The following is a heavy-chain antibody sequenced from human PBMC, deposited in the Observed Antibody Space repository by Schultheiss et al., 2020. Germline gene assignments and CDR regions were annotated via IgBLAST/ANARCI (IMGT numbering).Heavy chain of an antibody. D-gene: IGHD1-26*01. CDR1: GGSFSGYY. CDR2: IYTSGST. J-gene: IGHJ3*02. V-gene: IGHV4-59*10. CDR3: ARWRDIVGARGAFDI. Sequence: SETLSLTCAVYGGSFSGYYWSWIRQPAGKGLEWIGRIYTSGSTNYNPSLKSRVTISVDTSKNQFSLKLSSVTAADTAVYYCARWRDIVGARGAFDIWGQGTLVTVSS.